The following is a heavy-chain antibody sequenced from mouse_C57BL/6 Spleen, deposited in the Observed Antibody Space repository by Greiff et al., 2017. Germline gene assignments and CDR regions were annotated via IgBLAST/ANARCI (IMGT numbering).Heavy chain of an antibody. CDR2: ISDGGSYT. V-gene: IGHV5-4*03. D-gene: IGHD1-1*01. CDR3: ARRGIYGSTPLFDY. Sequence: EVQGVESGGGLVKPGGSLKLSCAASGFTFSSYAMSWVRQTPEKRLEWVATISDGGSYTYYPDNVKGRFTISRDNAKNNLYLQMSHLKSEDTAMYYCARRGIYGSTPLFDYWGQGTTLTVSS. J-gene: IGHJ2*01. CDR1: GFTFSSYA.